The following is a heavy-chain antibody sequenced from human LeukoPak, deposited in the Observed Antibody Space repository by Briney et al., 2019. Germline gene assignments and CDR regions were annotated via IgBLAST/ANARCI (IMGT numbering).Heavy chain of an antibody. CDR1: GYTFTSYG. V-gene: IGHV1-18*01. D-gene: IGHD2-2*01. Sequence: ASVKVSCKASGYTFTSYGISWVRQAPGQGLEWMGWISAYNGNTNYAQKLQGRVTMTTDTSTSTAYMELRSLRSDDTAVYYCAHLPYCSSTGCQDYWGQGTLVTVSS. J-gene: IGHJ4*02. CDR3: AHLPYCSSTGCQDY. CDR2: ISAYNGNT.